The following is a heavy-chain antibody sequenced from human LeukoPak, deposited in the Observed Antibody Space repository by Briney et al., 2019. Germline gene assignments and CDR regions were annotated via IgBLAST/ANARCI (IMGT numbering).Heavy chain of an antibody. J-gene: IGHJ4*02. V-gene: IGHV3-21*01. CDR1: GFTFSTYW. Sequence: PGGSLRLSCAASGFTFSTYWMSWVRQAPGKGLEWVSSISSSSSYIYYADSVKGRFTISRDNAKNSLYLQMNSLRAEDTAVYYCARLSSTSCCRNFDYWGQGTLVTVSS. D-gene: IGHD2-2*01. CDR2: ISSSSSYI. CDR3: ARLSSTSCCRNFDY.